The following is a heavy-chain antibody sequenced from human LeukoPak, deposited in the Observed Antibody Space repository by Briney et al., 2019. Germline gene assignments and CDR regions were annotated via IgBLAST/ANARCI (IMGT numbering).Heavy chain of an antibody. J-gene: IGHJ4*02. CDR1: GGSISSYY. CDR2: IYYSGST. D-gene: IGHD6-19*01. V-gene: IGHV4-59*01. CDR3: ARDRRSVAGTDYFDY. Sequence: SETLSLTCTVSGGSISSYYWSWIRQPPGKGLEWIGYIYYSGSTNYNPSLKSRVTISVDTSENQFSLKLSSVTAADTAVYYCARDRRSVAGTDYFDYWGQGTLVTVSS.